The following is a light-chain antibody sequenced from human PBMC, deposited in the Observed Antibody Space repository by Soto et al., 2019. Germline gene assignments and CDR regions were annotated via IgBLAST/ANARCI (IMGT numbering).Light chain of an antibody. CDR2: NNI. V-gene: IGLV1-44*01. J-gene: IGLJ1*01. CDR3: AAWDDSLNGLV. CDR1: SSNIGPNA. Sequence: QSVLTQPPSASGTPGQKVTISCSGSSSNIGPNAVNWYQQLPGTAPKLLLYNNIQRPSGVSDRFSGSKSGTSASLAISGLQSDDEADYHCAAWDDSLNGLVFGTGTKLTVL.